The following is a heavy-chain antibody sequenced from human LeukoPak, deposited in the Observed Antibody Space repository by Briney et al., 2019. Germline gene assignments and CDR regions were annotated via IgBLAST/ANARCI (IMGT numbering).Heavy chain of an antibody. J-gene: IGHJ4*02. CDR1: GGSFSGYY. CDR3: ARFNSGSYQHYFDY. V-gene: IGHV4-34*01. Sequence: SETLSLTCADYGGSFSGYYWSWIRQPPGKGLEWIGEINHSGSTNYNPSLKSRVTISVDTSKNQFSLKLSSVTAADTAVYYCARFNSGSYQHYFDYWGQGTLVTVSS. CDR2: INHSGST. D-gene: IGHD1-26*01.